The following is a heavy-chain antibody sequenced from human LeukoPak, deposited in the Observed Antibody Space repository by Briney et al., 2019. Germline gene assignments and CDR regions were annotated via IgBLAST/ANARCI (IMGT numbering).Heavy chain of an antibody. D-gene: IGHD5-24*01. CDR2: IRQDGSER. Sequence: GGSLRLSCAASGFTFSGYWMTWVRQAPGKGLEWVANIRQDGSERYYVDSAKGRFTISRDNAKNSLYLQMNSLRAEDTAVYYCARQNGLVGYTMDVWGQGTTVTVSS. J-gene: IGHJ6*02. CDR1: GFTFSGYW. CDR3: ARQNGLVGYTMDV. V-gene: IGHV3-7*04.